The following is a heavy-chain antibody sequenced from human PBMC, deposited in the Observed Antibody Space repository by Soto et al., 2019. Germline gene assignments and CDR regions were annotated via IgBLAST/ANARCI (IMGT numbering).Heavy chain of an antibody. V-gene: IGHV1-69*01. Sequence: QVQLVQSGAEVKKPGSSVKVSCKASGDTFSSYAISWVRQAPGQGFEWMGGLIPIFGTANYAQKFQGRVTITADESTSTAYMELSSLRSEDTAVYYCARDGSGYRSRASPMDVWGQGTTVTVSS. J-gene: IGHJ6*02. CDR1: GDTFSSYA. CDR3: ARDGSGYRSRASPMDV. D-gene: IGHD3-22*01. CDR2: LIPIFGTA.